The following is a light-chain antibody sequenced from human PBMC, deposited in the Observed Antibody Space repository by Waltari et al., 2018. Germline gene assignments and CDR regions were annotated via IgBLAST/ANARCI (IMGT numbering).Light chain of an antibody. V-gene: IGLV2-8*01. J-gene: IGLJ2*01. CDR2: EVN. CDR1: NSDIGTYNY. CDR3: SSYAGSNTLV. Sequence: QSALTQPPSASGSPGQSVTISCSGTNSDIGTYNYVSWFQQHPGRAPKLLIYEVNKRPSGVPDRFSGSKSYNRASLTVSGLQADDEVVYHCSSYAGSNTLVFGGGTRLTVL.